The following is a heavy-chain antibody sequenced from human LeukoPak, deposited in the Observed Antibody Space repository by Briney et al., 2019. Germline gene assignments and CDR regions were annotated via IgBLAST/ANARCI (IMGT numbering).Heavy chain of an antibody. Sequence: PSETLSLTCAVSGGSISSSNWWSWVRQPPGKGLGWIGEIYHGGSTNYNPSLKSRVTISVDKSKNQFSLKLSSVTAADTAVYYCAIGPSIVGATTVETYYYYYYMDVWGKGTTVTVSS. CDR2: IYHGGST. CDR3: AIGPSIVGATTVETYYYYYYMDV. D-gene: IGHD1-26*01. V-gene: IGHV4-4*02. CDR1: GGSISSSNW. J-gene: IGHJ6*03.